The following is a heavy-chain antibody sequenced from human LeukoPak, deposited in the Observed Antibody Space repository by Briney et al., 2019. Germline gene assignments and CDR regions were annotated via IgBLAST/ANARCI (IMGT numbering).Heavy chain of an antibody. CDR2: IYHSGST. J-gene: IGHJ5*02. D-gene: IGHD2-15*01. CDR1: GGSISSGGYS. V-gene: IGHV4-30-2*01. CDR3: ARGGVVVVAANQRTYDWFDP. Sequence: PSETLSLTCAVSGGSISSGGYSWSWIRQPPGKGLEWIGYIYHSGSTYYNPSLKSRVTISVDRSKNQFSLKLSSVTAADTAVYYCARGGVVVVAANQRTYDWFDPWGQGTLVTVSS.